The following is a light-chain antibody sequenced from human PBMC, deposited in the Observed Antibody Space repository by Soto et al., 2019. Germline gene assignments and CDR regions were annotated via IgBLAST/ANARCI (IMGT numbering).Light chain of an antibody. CDR2: LGF. CDR3: MQVLHTPFS. Sequence: DIVMTQSPPSLSVTPGEPASISCRSSQSLLHSDGYTYVDWYVQRPGQSPQLLIYLGFNRASGVPDRLSGSGSGTDFTLKISKAESEDVGIYYCMQVLHTPFSFGPGTKVDIK. V-gene: IGKV2-28*01. J-gene: IGKJ3*01. CDR1: QSLLHSDGYTY.